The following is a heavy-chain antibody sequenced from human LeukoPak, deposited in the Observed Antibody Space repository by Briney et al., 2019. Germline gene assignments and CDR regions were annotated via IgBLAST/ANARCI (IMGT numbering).Heavy chain of an antibody. CDR2: IIPIFGTA. CDR1: GGTFSSYA. CDR3: ASGGYCSGGSCTSYYMDV. J-gene: IGHJ6*03. D-gene: IGHD2-15*01. V-gene: IGHV1-69*05. Sequence: SVKVSCEASGGTFSSYAISWVRQAPGQGLEWMGGIIPIFGTANYAQKFQGRVTITTDESTSTAYMELSSLRSEDTAVYYCASGGYCSGGSCTSYYMDVWGKGTTVTVSS.